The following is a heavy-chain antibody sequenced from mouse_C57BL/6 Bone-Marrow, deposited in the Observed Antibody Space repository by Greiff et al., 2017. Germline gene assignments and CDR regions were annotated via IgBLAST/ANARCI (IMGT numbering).Heavy chain of an antibody. Sequence: VQRVQSGAELARPGASVKLSCKASGYTFTSYGISWVKQRTGQGLEWIGEIYPRSGNTYYNEKFKGKATLTADKSSSTAYMELRSLTSEDSAVYFCALYDEDYWGQGTTLTVSS. CDR1: GYTFTSYG. J-gene: IGHJ2*01. V-gene: IGHV1-81*01. CDR2: IYPRSGNT. D-gene: IGHD2-12*01. CDR3: ALYDEDY.